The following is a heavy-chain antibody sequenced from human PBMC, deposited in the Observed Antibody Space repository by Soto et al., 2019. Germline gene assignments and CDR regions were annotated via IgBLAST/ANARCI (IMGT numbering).Heavy chain of an antibody. CDR2: ISSSSSTI. Sequence: EVQLVESGGGLVQPGGSLRLSCAASGFTFSSYSMNWVRQAPGKGLEWVSYISSSSSTIYYADSVKGRFTISRDNAKNXLYLQMNSLRDEDTAVYYCARDTQDDFWSGYYRYYWGQGTLVTVSS. CDR3: ARDTQDDFWSGYYRYY. V-gene: IGHV3-48*02. J-gene: IGHJ4*02. D-gene: IGHD3-3*01. CDR1: GFTFSSYS.